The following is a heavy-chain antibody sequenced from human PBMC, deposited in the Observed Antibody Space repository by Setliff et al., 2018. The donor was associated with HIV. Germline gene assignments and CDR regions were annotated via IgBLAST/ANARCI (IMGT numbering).Heavy chain of an antibody. J-gene: IGHJ4*02. CDR1: GYTFHYYD. D-gene: IGHD2-15*01. CDR3: ASPMFYHGKVV. Sequence: ASVKVSCKASGYTFHYYDIHWVRQAPGQGLEWMGRITAGNGDTKYSQKFQDRVTLTSDMSANTVYMDLTTLRSEDTAVYYCASPMFYHGKVVWGQGTPVTVSS. V-gene: IGHV1-3*01. CDR2: ITAGNGDT.